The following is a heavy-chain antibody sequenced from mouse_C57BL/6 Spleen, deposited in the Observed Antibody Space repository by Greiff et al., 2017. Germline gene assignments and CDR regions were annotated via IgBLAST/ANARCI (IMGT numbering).Heavy chain of an antibody. CDR2: INPSSGYN. J-gene: IGHJ2*01. CDR3: ARTKTGYYFDY. Sequence: QVQLKQSGAELAKPGASVTLSCKASGYTFTSYGMHWVKQRPGQGLELIGYINPSSGYNKYNQKFKDKATLTADKSSSTSYMQLSDLSYDYSAVYYYARTKTGYYFDYWGQGTTLTVSS. V-gene: IGHV1-7*01. D-gene: IGHD4-1*01. CDR1: GYTFTSYG.